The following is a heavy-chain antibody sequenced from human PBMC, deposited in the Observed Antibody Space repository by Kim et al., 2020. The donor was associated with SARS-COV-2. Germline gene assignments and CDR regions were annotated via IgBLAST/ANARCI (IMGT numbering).Heavy chain of an antibody. D-gene: IGHD6-13*01. V-gene: IGHV3-7*01. Sequence: GGSLRLSCAVSGVTFSRYWMTWVREVPGKGLEWVANIKQDGNDKHYVDSVKGRFTISRDNANNSLFLQMTSLRAVDTAVYYSATAAPPGRRYYFYYGLDV. CDR2: IKQDGNDK. CDR3: ATAAPPGRRYYFYYGLDV. J-gene: IGHJ6*01. CDR1: GVTFSRYW.